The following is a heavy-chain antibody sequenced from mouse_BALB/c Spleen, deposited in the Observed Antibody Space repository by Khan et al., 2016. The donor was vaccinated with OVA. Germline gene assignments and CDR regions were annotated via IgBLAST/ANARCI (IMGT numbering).Heavy chain of an antibody. Sequence: QMQLEESAAELARPGASVKMSCKASGYTFTFYTMHWVKQRPGQGLEWIGYINPGSGYTEYNQNFKDKTTFTADKSSTTAYMQLSSLTSEDSAVYYCARSGGYDAMDYWGQGSSVTVSS. V-gene: IGHV1-4*02. CDR2: INPGSGYT. CDR3: ARSGGYDAMDY. J-gene: IGHJ4*01. CDR1: GYTFTFYT.